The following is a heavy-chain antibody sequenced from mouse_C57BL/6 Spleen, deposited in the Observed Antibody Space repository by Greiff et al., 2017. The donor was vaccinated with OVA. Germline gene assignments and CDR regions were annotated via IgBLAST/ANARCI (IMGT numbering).Heavy chain of an antibody. D-gene: IGHD1-1*01. CDR3: ARGRSSSWFAY. V-gene: IGHV1-69*01. CDR2: IDPSDSYT. J-gene: IGHJ3*01. Sequence: VQLQQPGAELVMPGASVKLSCKASGYTFTSYWMHWVKQRPGQGLEWIGEIDPSDSYTNYNQKFKGKSTLTVDKSSSTAYMQLSSLTSEDSAVYYCARGRSSSWFAYWGQGTLVTVSA. CDR1: GYTFTSYW.